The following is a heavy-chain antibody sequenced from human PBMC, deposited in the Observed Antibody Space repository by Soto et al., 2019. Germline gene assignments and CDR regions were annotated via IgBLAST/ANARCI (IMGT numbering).Heavy chain of an antibody. V-gene: IGHV1-2*04. CDR2: INPNSGGT. CDR3: AREGTSGYDFGTTYYGMDV. Sequence: ASVKVSCKASGYTFTGYYMHWVRQAPGQGLEWMGWINPNSGGTNYAQKFQGWVTMTRDTSISTAYMELSRLRSDDTAVYYCAREGTSGYDFGTTYYGMDVWGQGTTVTVSS. J-gene: IGHJ6*02. D-gene: IGHD5-12*01. CDR1: GYTFTGYY.